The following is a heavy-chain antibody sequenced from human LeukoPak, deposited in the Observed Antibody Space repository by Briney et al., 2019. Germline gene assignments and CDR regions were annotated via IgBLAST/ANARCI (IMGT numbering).Heavy chain of an antibody. D-gene: IGHD4-17*01. CDR1: GFTFSSYS. CDR3: ARVWGPNGYGDYDLFFDY. CDR2: ISSSGSTI. J-gene: IGHJ4*02. V-gene: IGHV3-48*04. Sequence: PGGSLRLSCAASGFTFSSYSINWVRQAPGKGLEWVSYISSSGSTIYYADSVKGRFTISRDNVKNSLYLQMNSLRAEDTAVYYCARVWGPNGYGDYDLFFDYWGQGTLVIVSS.